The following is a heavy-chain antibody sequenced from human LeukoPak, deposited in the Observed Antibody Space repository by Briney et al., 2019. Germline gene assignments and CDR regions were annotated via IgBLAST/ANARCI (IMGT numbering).Heavy chain of an antibody. Sequence: PGGSLRLSCAASGFTFSSYAMSWVRQAPGKGLEWVSAISGSGGSTYYADSVKGRFTISRDNSKNTLYLQMNSLRAEDTAVYYWAKEPDSSSWYWMKDGFDILGQGTKVT. CDR3: AKEPDSSSWYWMKDGFDI. CDR1: GFTFSSYA. D-gene: IGHD6-13*01. V-gene: IGHV3-23*01. CDR2: ISGSGGST. J-gene: IGHJ3*02.